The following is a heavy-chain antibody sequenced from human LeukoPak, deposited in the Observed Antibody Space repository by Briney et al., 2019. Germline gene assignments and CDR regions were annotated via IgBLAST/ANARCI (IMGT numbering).Heavy chain of an antibody. CDR2: INPSGGST. Sequence: GASVKVSCKASGYTFTSYYMHWVRQAPGQGLEWMGIINPSGGSTSYAQTLQGRVTMTRDTSTSTVYMELSSLRSEDTAVYYCARSRFRIVGAISAIDYWGQGMGATSAIDYWGQGTLVTVSS. V-gene: IGHV1-46*04. CDR1: GYTFTSYY. J-gene: IGHJ4*02. D-gene: IGHD1-26*01. CDR3: ARSRFRIVGAISAIDYWGQGMGATSAIDY.